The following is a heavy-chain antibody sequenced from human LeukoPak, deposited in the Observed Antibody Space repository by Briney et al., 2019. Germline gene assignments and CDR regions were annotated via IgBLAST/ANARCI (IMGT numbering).Heavy chain of an antibody. J-gene: IGHJ4*02. Sequence: PGGSLRLSCAASGFTFSSYAMHWVRQAPGKGLEWVSGISWNSGSIGYADSVKGRFTISRDNAKNSLYLQMNSLRAEDTALYYCAKDTVGDFWSGYYSYYFDYWGQGTLVTVSS. D-gene: IGHD3-3*01. CDR1: GFTFSSYA. CDR2: ISWNSGSI. CDR3: AKDTVGDFWSGYYSYYFDY. V-gene: IGHV3-9*01.